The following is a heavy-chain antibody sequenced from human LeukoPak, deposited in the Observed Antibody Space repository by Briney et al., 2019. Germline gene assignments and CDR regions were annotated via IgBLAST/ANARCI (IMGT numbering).Heavy chain of an antibody. J-gene: IGHJ6*02. CDR1: GFTFSSYW. CDR3: ARGGGLDV. CDR2: INHNGNVN. Sequence: GGSLRFSCAASGFTFSSYWMNWARQAPGKGLEWVASINHNGNVNYYVDSVKGRFTVSRDNAKNSLYLQMSNLRAEDTAVYFCARGGGLDVWGQGATVTVSS. V-gene: IGHV3-7*03. D-gene: IGHD3-16*01.